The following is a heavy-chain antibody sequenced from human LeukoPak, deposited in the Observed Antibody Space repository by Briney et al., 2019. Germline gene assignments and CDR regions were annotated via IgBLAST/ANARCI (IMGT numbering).Heavy chain of an antibody. D-gene: IGHD3-9*01. CDR2: IYHSGST. CDR1: GGSISSGGYS. Sequence: SETLSLTCAVSGGSISSGGYSWSWIRQPPGKGLEWIEYIYHSGSTYYNPSLKSRVTISVDRSKNQFSLKLSSVTAADTAVYYCARTKNDILTGYSYYFDYWGQGTLVTVSS. J-gene: IGHJ4*02. V-gene: IGHV4-30-2*01. CDR3: ARTKNDILTGYSYYFDY.